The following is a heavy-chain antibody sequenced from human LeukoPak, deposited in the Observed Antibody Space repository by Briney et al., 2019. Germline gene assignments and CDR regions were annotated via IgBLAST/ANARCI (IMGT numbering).Heavy chain of an antibody. V-gene: IGHV3-30*02. CDR1: GFTFSSCG. D-gene: IGHD1-26*01. CDR3: AKITDGELRRFDY. J-gene: IGHJ4*02. CDR2: IRNDGSIR. Sequence: GWSLRLSCAPSGFTFSSCGMHWVRQAPGKGLEGVAFIRNDGSIRYYADPLKGRFTISRDNSKNTLYLQMNSLRAEDTAVYYCAKITDGELRRFDYWGQGTLVAVSS.